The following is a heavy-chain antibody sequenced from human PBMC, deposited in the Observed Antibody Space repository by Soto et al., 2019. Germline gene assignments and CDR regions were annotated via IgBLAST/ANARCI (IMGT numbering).Heavy chain of an antibody. J-gene: IGHJ4*02. Sequence: GSLRLSCASSGVTFSSCSMNWVRQAPEKGLEWVSFISGSGDTKYYADSVKGRFTIFRDNAKNSLYLQMSSLRDEDTAVYYCAKYCSSDVCFDYWGQGTLVTVSS. D-gene: IGHD2-8*01. CDR1: GVTFSSCS. CDR2: ISGSGDTK. CDR3: AKYCSSDVCFDY. V-gene: IGHV3-48*02.